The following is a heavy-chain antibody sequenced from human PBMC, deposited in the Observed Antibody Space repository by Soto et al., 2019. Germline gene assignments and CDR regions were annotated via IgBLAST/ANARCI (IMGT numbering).Heavy chain of an antibody. CDR3: ATAEVDY. CDR1: GFNFGNHW. Sequence: EVQLVESGGGLVQPGGSLRLSCAASGFNFGNHWMHWVRHAPGKGLEWVSRMNSDGRTTNYADSVKGRFTVSRDNAKNTLYLQMNSLRAEDTAVYYCATAEVDYWGPGTLVTVSS. J-gene: IGHJ4*02. V-gene: IGHV3-74*01. CDR2: MNSDGRTT.